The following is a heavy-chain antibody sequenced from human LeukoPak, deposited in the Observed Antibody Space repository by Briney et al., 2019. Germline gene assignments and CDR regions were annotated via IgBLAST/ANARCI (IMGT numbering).Heavy chain of an antibody. J-gene: IGHJ4*02. CDR2: FDPEDGET. CDR3: ATDLAARPSFFDY. V-gene: IGHV1-24*01. CDR1: GYTLTELS. D-gene: IGHD6-6*01. Sequence: ASVKVSCKVSGYTLTELSMLWVRQAPGKGLEWMGGFDPEDGETIYAQKFQGRVTMTEDTSTDTAYMELSSLRSEDTAVYYCATDLAARPSFFDYWGQGTLVTVSS.